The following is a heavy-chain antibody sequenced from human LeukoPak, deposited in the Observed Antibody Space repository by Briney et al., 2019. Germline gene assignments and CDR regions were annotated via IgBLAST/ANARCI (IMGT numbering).Heavy chain of an antibody. J-gene: IGHJ4*02. CDR1: GFTFSSYE. CDR3: VRESGSSGYYYFDY. CDR2: ISSSGSTI. V-gene: IGHV3-48*03. Sequence: GGSLRLSCAASGFTFSSYEMNWVRQAPGKGLELGSYISSSGSTIYYADSVKCRFTISRDNAKNSLYLQMNSLRAEDTAVYYCVRESGSSGYYYFDYWGQGTLVTVSS. D-gene: IGHD3-22*01.